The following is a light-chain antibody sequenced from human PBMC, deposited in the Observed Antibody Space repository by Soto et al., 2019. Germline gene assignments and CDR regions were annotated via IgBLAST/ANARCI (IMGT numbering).Light chain of an antibody. V-gene: IGLV2-23*02. CDR3: CSYATPRL. J-gene: IGLJ2*01. CDR2: EVS. CDR1: SSDVGSYNL. Sequence: QSVLTQPASVSGSPGQSITISSTGTSSDVGSYNLVSWYQQHPGKAPKLIIYEVSERPSGVSHRFSGSKTGNTASLTISGLQAEDEADYYCCSYATPRLFGGGTKLTVL.